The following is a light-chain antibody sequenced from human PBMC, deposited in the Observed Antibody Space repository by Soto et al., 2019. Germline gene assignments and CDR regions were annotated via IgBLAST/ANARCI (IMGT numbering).Light chain of an antibody. CDR1: QSVGSF. V-gene: IGKV3-11*01. Sequence: IALTKSPATLSLPPGEISTPSCSASQSVGSFLAWYQQKPGQAPRLLIYDTSIRATGIPARFSGSGSGTDFTLTISSLEPEDFAVYYCQQRNSWPPTFTFGQGTRLEIK. J-gene: IGKJ5*01. CDR3: QQRNSWPPTFT. CDR2: DTS.